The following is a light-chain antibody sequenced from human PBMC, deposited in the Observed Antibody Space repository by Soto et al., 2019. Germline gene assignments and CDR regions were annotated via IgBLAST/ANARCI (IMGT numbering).Light chain of an antibody. Sequence: DIQLTQSPSFLSASVRDRVTISCRASQGISTSLAWYQQKPGKAPKLLISGASTLQSGVPSRFSGSGSGTEFTLTVSSLQPEDFATYYCQQFESYPRTFGGGTKVEIK. CDR1: QGISTS. V-gene: IGKV1-9*01. CDR2: GAS. J-gene: IGKJ4*01. CDR3: QQFESYPRT.